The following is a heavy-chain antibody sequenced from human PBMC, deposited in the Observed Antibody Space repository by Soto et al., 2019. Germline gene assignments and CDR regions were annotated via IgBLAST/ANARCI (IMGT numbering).Heavy chain of an antibody. CDR2: IYATGTT. Sequence: SETLSLTCTVSGASISGFYWSWIRKSAGKGLEWIGRIYATGTTDYNPSLKSRVMMSVDTSKKQFSLKLRSVTAADTAVYYCVRDGTKTLRDGFDPWGQGISVTVSS. D-gene: IGHD1-1*01. CDR1: GASISGFY. V-gene: IGHV4-4*07. J-gene: IGHJ5*02. CDR3: VRDGTKTLRDGFDP.